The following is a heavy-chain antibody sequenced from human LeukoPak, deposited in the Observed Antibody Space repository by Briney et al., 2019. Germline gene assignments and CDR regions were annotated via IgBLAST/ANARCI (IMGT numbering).Heavy chain of an antibody. D-gene: IGHD2-2*02. Sequence: PSQTLSLTCTVSGGSISSDDYYWSWIRQPPGKGLEWIGYIYYSVITYYNPSLKSRVTISVDTSKNQFSLKLSSVTAADTAVYYCARSYCSSNSCHRSLDYWGQGTLVTVSS. V-gene: IGHV4-30-4*01. CDR2: IYYSVIT. CDR3: ARSYCSSNSCHRSLDY. J-gene: IGHJ4*02. CDR1: GGSISSDDYY.